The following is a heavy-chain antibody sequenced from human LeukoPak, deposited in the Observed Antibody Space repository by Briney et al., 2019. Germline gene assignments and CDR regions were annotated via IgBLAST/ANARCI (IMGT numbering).Heavy chain of an antibody. V-gene: IGHV3-23*01. Sequence: GGSLRLSCAASGFTFSSYAMSWVRQAPGKGLEWVSAISGSGGSTYYADSVKGWFTISRDNSKNTLYLQMNSLRAEDTAVYYCAKGSEPMVRGIYYYYYGMDVWGQGTTVTVSS. CDR3: AKGSEPMVRGIYYYYYGMDV. J-gene: IGHJ6*02. CDR1: GFTFSSYA. CDR2: ISGSGGST. D-gene: IGHD3-10*01.